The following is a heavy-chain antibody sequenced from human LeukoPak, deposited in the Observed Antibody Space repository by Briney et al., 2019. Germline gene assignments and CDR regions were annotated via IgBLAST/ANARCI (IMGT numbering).Heavy chain of an antibody. Sequence: SVKVSCKASGGTFSSYAISWVRQAPGQGLEWMGGIIPIFGTANYAQKFQGRVTITADESKSTAYMELSSLWSEDTAVYYCARDVGQDSSSPESYYWGQGSLVTVSS. J-gene: IGHJ4*02. V-gene: IGHV1-69*13. CDR2: IIPIFGTA. CDR3: ARDVGQDSSSPESYY. CDR1: GGTFSSYA. D-gene: IGHD6-6*01.